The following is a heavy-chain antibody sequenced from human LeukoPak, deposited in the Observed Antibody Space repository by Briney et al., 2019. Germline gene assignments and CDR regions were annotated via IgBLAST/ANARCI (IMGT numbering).Heavy chain of an antibody. V-gene: IGHV1-2*04. CDR1: GGTFSSYA. Sequence: ASVKVSCKASGGTFSSYAISWVRQAPGQGLEWMGWINPNSGGTNYAQKFQGWVTMTRDTSISTAYMELSRLRSDDTAVYYCVSYGDAFDIWGQGTMVTVSS. J-gene: IGHJ3*02. CDR3: VSYGDAFDI. CDR2: INPNSGGT. D-gene: IGHD4-17*01.